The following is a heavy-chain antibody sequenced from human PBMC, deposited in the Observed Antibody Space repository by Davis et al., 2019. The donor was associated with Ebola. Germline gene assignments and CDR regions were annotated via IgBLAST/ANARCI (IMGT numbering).Heavy chain of an antibody. CDR3: ARLRKIVVVITGWFDP. V-gene: IGHV3-74*01. Sequence: HTGGSLRLSCAASGFTFSGDWMHWVRQVPGKVLVWVSRIRSDGSGTTYADSVKGRFTIARDNAKNTLFLQMNALRAEDTAVYYCARLRKIVVVITGWFDPWGQGTLVTVSS. CDR2: IRSDGSGT. J-gene: IGHJ5*02. D-gene: IGHD3-22*01. CDR1: GFTFSGDW.